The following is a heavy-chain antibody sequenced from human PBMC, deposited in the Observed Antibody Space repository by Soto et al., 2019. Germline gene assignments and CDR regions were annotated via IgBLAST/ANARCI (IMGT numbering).Heavy chain of an antibody. CDR2: FDPEDGET. J-gene: IGHJ5*02. CDR3: ATVSESYDILTGYHPRGWFDP. D-gene: IGHD3-9*01. CDR1: GYTLTELS. Sequence: ASVKVSCKVSGYTLTELSMHWVRQAPGKGLEWMGGFDPEDGETIYAQKFQGRVTMTEDTSTDTAYMELSSLRSEDTAVYYCATVSESYDILTGYHPRGWFDPWGQGTLVTVS. V-gene: IGHV1-24*01.